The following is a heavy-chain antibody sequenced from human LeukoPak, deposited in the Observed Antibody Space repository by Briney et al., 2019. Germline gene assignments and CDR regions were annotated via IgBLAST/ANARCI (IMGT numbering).Heavy chain of an antibody. CDR1: GFTFSSYS. D-gene: IGHD6-19*01. CDR3: ARGPDISGCH. CDR2: ISSSSSYI. V-gene: IGHV3-21*01. Sequence: GGSLRLSCAASGFTFSSYSMNWVREAPGKGLEWVSSISSSSSYIYYADSVKGRFTISRDNAKNSLYLQMNSLRAEDTAVYYCARGPDISGCHWGQGTLVTVSS. J-gene: IGHJ4*02.